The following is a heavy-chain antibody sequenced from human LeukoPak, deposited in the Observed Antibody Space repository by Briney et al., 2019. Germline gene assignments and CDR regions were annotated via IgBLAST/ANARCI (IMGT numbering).Heavy chain of an antibody. CDR3: VRGPSTGYELLWFGELHFDY. V-gene: IGHV1-18*01. CDR1: GYAFTSYG. D-gene: IGHD3-10*01. CDR2: ISAYNGNT. Sequence: ASVKVSCKASGYAFTSYGISWVRQAPGQGLEWMGWISAYNGNTNYAQKLQGRVTITPDTSTNTAYMELRSLRSDETAVYYCVRGPSTGYELLWFGELHFDYWGQGTMVTVSS. J-gene: IGHJ4*02.